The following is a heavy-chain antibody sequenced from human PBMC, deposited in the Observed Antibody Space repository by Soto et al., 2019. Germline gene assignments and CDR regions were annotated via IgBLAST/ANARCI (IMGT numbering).Heavy chain of an antibody. D-gene: IGHD2-2*01. Sequence: PSETLSLTCTVSGGSISSYYWSWIRQPPGKGLEWIGYIYYSGSTNYNPSLKSRVTISVDTSKNQFSLKLSSVTAADTAVYYCARLRVVPAAHRPDNWFDPWGQGTLVTVSS. CDR1: GGSISSYY. CDR2: IYYSGST. J-gene: IGHJ5*02. CDR3: ARLRVVPAAHRPDNWFDP. V-gene: IGHV4-59*08.